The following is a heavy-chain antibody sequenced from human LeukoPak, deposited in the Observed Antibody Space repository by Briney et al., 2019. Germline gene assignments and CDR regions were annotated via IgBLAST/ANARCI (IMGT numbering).Heavy chain of an antibody. CDR3: ARGPLDSGYTYFDY. V-gene: IGHV4-59*02. Sequence: SETLSLTCTVSGASVSNYYWSWIRQPPGKGLEWVGYFSYSGSTNYNPSLKSRVTISVDTSKNQFSLKLSSVTAADTAVYYCARGPLDSGYTYFDYWGQGTLVSVAS. J-gene: IGHJ4*02. CDR2: FSYSGST. D-gene: IGHD5-12*01. CDR1: GASVSNYY.